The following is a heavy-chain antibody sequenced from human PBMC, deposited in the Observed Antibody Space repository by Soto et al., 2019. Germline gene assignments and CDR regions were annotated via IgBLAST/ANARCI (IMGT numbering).Heavy chain of an antibody. Sequence: QITLKESGPTLVKPTQTLTLTCTFSGFSLSASGVGAGWIRQPPGKALEWLALIYWNDDKRYSPSLKTRLTITKDTSKNQVVLTMTNMDPVDTGTYYCARLYCSSTTCYDSAGLDVWGQGTTVTVSS. CDR3: ARLYCSSTTCYDSAGLDV. CDR2: IYWNDDK. J-gene: IGHJ6*02. V-gene: IGHV2-5*04. D-gene: IGHD2-2*01. CDR1: GFSLSASGVG.